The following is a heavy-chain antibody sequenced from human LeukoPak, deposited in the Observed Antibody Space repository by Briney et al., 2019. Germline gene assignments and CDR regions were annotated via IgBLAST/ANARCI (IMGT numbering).Heavy chain of an antibody. D-gene: IGHD3-22*01. J-gene: IGHJ4*02. CDR2: IIPIFGTA. CDR3: AFGSSGSGYPYYFDY. Sequence: SVKVSCKASGGTFSSYAISWVRQAPGQGLEWMGGIIPIFGTANYAQKFQGRVTITADKSTSTAYMELSSLRSEDTAVYYCAFGSSGSGYPYYFDYWGQGTLVTVSS. V-gene: IGHV1-69*06. CDR1: GGTFSSYA.